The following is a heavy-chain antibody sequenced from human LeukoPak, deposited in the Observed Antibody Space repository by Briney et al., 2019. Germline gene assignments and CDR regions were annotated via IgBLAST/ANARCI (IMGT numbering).Heavy chain of an antibody. Sequence: PGGSLRLSCAASGFTFSSYGMHWVRQAPGKGLEWVAVISYDGSNKYYADSVKGRFTISRVNSKNTLYLQMNSLRAEDTAVYYCAEDWGYSSGCDCWGQGTLVTVSS. J-gene: IGHJ4*02. CDR3: AEDWGYSSGCDC. V-gene: IGHV3-30*18. CDR2: ISYDGSNK. CDR1: GFTFSSYG. D-gene: IGHD6-19*01.